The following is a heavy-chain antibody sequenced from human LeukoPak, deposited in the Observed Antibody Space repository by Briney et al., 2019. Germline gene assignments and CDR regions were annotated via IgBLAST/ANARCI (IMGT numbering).Heavy chain of an antibody. D-gene: IGHD3-10*01. CDR3: ARHSALGRGVPDYFDF. CDR1: GGSMTSNSFY. Sequence: SETLSLTCNVFGGSMTSNSFYWGWIRQPPGKGLEWVGSMFYGGGAYYNPSLKSRVAISVDTSKKQFSLKLTSVTAADTAVYYCARHSALGRGVPDYFDFWGQGTLVTVSS. V-gene: IGHV4-39*01. CDR2: MFYGGGA. J-gene: IGHJ4*02.